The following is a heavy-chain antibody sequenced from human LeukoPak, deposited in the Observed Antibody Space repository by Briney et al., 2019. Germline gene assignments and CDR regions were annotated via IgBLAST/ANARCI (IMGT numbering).Heavy chain of an antibody. CDR2: ISSSGNTI. J-gene: IGHJ6*04. D-gene: IGHD3-10*02. V-gene: IGHV3-48*03. CDR1: GFTFSSYE. Sequence: GGSLRLSCAASGFTFSSYEMNWVRQAPGKGLEWVSYISSSGNTIHYADSVKGRFTISRDNAKNSLYLQMNSLRAEDTAVYYCAELGITMIGGVWGKGTTVTISS. CDR3: AELGITMIGGV.